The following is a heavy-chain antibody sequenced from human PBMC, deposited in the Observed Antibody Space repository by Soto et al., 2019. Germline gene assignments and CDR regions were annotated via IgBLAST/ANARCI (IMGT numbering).Heavy chain of an antibody. Sequence: QVQLVESGGGVVQPGRSLRLSCAASGFTFSSYGMHWVRQAPGKGLEWVAVISYDGSNKYYADSVKGRFTISRDNSKNTLYLQMNSLRAEDTAVYYWAKDWGGATNAYWGQGTLVTVSS. D-gene: IGHD1-26*01. J-gene: IGHJ4*02. CDR1: GFTFSSYG. CDR2: ISYDGSNK. V-gene: IGHV3-30*18. CDR3: AKDWGGATNAY.